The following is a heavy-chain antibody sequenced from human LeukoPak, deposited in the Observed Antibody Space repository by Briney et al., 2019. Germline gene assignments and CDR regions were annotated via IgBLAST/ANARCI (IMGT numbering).Heavy chain of an antibody. CDR2: ISSSSDNTI. D-gene: IGHD5-18*01. CDR3: ARVTWQAYSEFEF. V-gene: IGHV3-48*01. Sequence: GWSVRQSCASSGFILRRYSMNWLGQARSRGGEGVSYISSSSDNTIYYADAGMGRFTIYRDNAKTSLYLDMDSLRAEDTATYYGARVTWQAYSEFEFWGLGTQVTVSS. J-gene: IGHJ4*02. CDR1: GFILRRYS.